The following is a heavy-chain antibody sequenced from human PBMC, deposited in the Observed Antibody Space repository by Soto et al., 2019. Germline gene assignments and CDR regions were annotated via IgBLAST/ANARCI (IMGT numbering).Heavy chain of an antibody. CDR2: IIPIFGTA. V-gene: IGHV1-69*01. CDR1: GGTFSSYA. D-gene: IGHD1-1*01. CDR3: ARIMIIWNDVGDYYYYYCRDV. Sequence: QVQLVQSGAEVKKPGSSVKVSCKASGGTFSSYAISWVRQAPGQGLEWMGGIIPIFGTANYAQKFQGRVTITADESTSTAYMELSSLKSEDTAVYYCARIMIIWNDVGDYYYYYCRDVWGQGTTVTVSS. J-gene: IGHJ6*02.